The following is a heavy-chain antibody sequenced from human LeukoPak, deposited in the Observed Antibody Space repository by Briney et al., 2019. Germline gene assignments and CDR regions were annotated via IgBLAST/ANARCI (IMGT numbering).Heavy chain of an antibody. CDR3: ARIRRLRYFDWYFDY. CDR1: GGSLGTYY. J-gene: IGHJ4*02. CDR2: IYYTGST. V-gene: IGHV4-59*12. Sequence: SETLSLTCSISGGSLGTYYWSFIRQPPGKGLEWVGYIYYTGSTSYNPSLKSRVTISVDTSKNQFSLKLSSVTAADTAVYYCARIRRLRYFDWYFDYWGQGTLVTVSP. D-gene: IGHD3-9*01.